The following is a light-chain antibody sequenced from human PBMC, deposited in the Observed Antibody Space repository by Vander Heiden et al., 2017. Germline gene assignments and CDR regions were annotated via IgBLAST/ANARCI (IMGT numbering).Light chain of an antibody. CDR1: QSISSW. CDR2: KAS. V-gene: IGKV1-5*03. J-gene: IGKJ2*01. CDR3: QQENSSPYT. Sequence: DIQMTQSPSTLSDSVGDRVTITCRASQSISSWLAWYQQKPGKAPELLSYKASRLESGVPSRFSGSGSGTEFTLTISSLQPDEFATYYCQQENSSPYTVGQGTKLESK.